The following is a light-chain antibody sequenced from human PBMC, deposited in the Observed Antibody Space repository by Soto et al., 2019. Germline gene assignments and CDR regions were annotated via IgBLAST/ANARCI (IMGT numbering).Light chain of an antibody. V-gene: IGLV2-8*01. J-gene: IGLJ1*01. CDR1: SSDVGGYNY. CDR2: EVS. CDR3: SIYAGGNSF. Sequence: ALAQPPSASGSPGQSVTISCTGTSSDVGGYNYVSWHQQHPGKAPKLMIYEVSKRPSGVPDRFSGSKSGNTASLTVSGLQSEDEADYYCSIYAGGNSFFGTGTKVTVL.